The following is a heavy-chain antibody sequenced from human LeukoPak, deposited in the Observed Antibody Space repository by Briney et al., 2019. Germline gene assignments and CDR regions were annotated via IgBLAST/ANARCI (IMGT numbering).Heavy chain of an antibody. D-gene: IGHD5-24*01. V-gene: IGHV4-59*08. CDR3: ARGARGGYNLEPFDY. Sequence: SETLSLTSTVSGGSMSSYYWSWIRQPPGKGLEWIGHTYYSGSTKYNPPLKSRATISVDTYKNQFSLKVSSVTAADTAVYYCARGARGGYNLEPFDYWGQGTLVTVSS. J-gene: IGHJ4*02. CDR1: GGSMSSYY. CDR2: TYYSGST.